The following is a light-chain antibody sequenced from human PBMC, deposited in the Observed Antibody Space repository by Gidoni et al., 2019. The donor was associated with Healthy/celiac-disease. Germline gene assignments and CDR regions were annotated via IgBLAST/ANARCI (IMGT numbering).Light chain of an antibody. J-gene: IGKJ4*01. CDR3: QQYYSYPPI. CDR2: AAS. Sequence: AIRITQSPSSFSASTGDRVTITCRASQGISSYLAWYQQKPGKAPKLLIYAASTLQSGVPSRFSGSGSGTDFTLTISCLQSEDFATYYCQQYYSYPPIFGGGTKVEIK. V-gene: IGKV1-8*01. CDR1: QGISSY.